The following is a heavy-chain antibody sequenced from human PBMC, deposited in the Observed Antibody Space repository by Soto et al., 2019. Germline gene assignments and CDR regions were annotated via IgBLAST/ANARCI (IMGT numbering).Heavy chain of an antibody. CDR1: GLSVSDNY. D-gene: IGHD2-21*01. V-gene: IGHV3-53*01. CDR2: MYAGGDT. CDR3: VSRIPSWVFDY. J-gene: IGHJ4*01. Sequence: GGSLRLSCGASGLSVSDNYMGWVRQAPGRGLEWVSVMYAGGDTHYADSVKVRFTISRDKSENTLYLQMNSLRDEDTGVYFCVSRIPSWVFDYWGLGTLVTVSS.